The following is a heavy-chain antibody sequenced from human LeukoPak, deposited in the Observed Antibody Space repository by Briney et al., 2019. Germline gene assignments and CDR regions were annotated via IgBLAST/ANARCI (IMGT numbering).Heavy chain of an antibody. CDR2: IKQDGSEK. D-gene: IGHD5-24*01. V-gene: IGHV3-7*01. J-gene: IGHJ4*02. CDR1: GFSFSNYW. Sequence: GGSLRLSCVGSGFSFSNYWMSWVRQAPGKGLEWVANIKQDGSEKYYVDSVKGRFTISRDNAKNSLYLQMNSLRAEDTAVYYCATGRDGYNLYYFDYWGQGTLVTVSS. CDR3: ATGRDGYNLYYFDY.